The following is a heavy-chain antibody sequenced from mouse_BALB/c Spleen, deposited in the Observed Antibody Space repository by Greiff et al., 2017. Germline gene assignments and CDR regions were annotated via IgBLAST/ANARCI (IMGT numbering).Heavy chain of an antibody. J-gene: IGHJ3*01. CDR1: GFTFSSYA. V-gene: IGHV5-6-5*01. CDR3: ARGGGYYDYDEGFAY. D-gene: IGHD2-4*01. CDR2: ISSGGST. Sequence: EVKLVESGGGLVKPGGSLKLSCAASGFTFSSYAMSWVRQTPEKRLEWVASISSGGSTYYPDSVKGRFTISRDNARNILYLQMSSLRSEDTAMYYCARGGGYYDYDEGFAYWGQGTLVTVSA.